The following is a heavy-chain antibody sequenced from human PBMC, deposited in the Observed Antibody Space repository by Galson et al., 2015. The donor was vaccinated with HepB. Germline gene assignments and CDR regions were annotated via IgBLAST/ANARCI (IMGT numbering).Heavy chain of an antibody. J-gene: IGHJ1*01. D-gene: IGHD6-6*01. Sequence: SLRLSCAASGFTFSSYAMSWVRQAPGKGLEWVSAISGSGGSTYYADSVKGRFTISRDNSKNTLYLQMNSLRAEDTAVYYCARDEGYSSSSLYFQHWGQGTLVTVSS. CDR1: GFTFSSYA. CDR3: ARDEGYSSSSLYFQH. V-gene: IGHV3-23*01. CDR2: ISGSGGST.